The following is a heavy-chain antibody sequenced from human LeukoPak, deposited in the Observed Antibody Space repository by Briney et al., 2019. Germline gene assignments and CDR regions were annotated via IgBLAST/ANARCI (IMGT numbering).Heavy chain of an antibody. D-gene: IGHD5-24*01. J-gene: IGHJ4*02. CDR2: IYYSGST. CDR3: ARRPLIEEMATTFDY. V-gene: IGHV4-39*01. CDR1: GGSISSSSYY. Sequence: SETLSLTCTVSGGSISSSSYYWGWIRQPPGKGLEWIGSIYYSGSTYYNPSLKSRVTISVDTSKNQFSLKLSSVTAADTAVYYCARRPLIEEMATTFDYWGQGTLVTVSS.